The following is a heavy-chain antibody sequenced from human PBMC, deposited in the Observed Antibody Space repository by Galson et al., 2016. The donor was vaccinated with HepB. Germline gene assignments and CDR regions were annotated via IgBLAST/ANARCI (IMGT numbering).Heavy chain of an antibody. V-gene: IGHV1-8*01. CDR1: GYSFTNYD. D-gene: IGHD3-10*01. CDR3: ARGGVRGGEDC. Sequence: SVKVSCKASGYSFTNYDMNWVRQAPGRGLEWVGWVNPDNGNTGYEQELQGRVTLTRDTSINTVYLELSSLRSEDTAVYYCARGGVRGGEDCLGQGTLVTVSS. CDR2: VNPDNGNT. J-gene: IGHJ4*02.